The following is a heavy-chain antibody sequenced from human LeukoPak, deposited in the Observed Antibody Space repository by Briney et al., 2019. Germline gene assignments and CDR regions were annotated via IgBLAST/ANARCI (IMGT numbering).Heavy chain of an antibody. CDR3: ARGYSSSWYPNWFDP. V-gene: IGHV1-18*01. CDR2: ISVYNGHT. Sequence: ASVKVSCKASGYTFTSYAITWVRQAPGQGLEWMGWISVYNGHTNYAQKLQARVTMTTDTSTSTAYMELGSLRSDDTAVYYCARGYSSSWYPNWFDPWGQGTLVTVSS. J-gene: IGHJ5*02. CDR1: GYTFTSYA. D-gene: IGHD6-13*01.